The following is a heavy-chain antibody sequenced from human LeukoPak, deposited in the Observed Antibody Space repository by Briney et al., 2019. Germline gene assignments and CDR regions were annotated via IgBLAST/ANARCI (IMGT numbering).Heavy chain of an antibody. CDR1: GYTFTNSW. CDR3: TIRAYSYEYFDF. J-gene: IGHJ4*02. CDR2: IYPGDSDT. V-gene: IGHV5-51*01. D-gene: IGHD5-18*01. Sequence: GESLKISCKGSGYTFTNSWIGWVRQTLGKGLEWMGSIYPGDSDTRYSPSFQGQVTISVDKSISTAYLQWSSLKASNTAMYYCTIRAYSYEYFDFWGQGTLVTVSS.